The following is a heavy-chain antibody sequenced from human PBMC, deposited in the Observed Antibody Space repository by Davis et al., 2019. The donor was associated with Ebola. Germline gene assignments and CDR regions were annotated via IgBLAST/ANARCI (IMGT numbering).Heavy chain of an antibody. D-gene: IGHD6-19*01. CDR1: GYTFTSYA. CDR3: ARDRSGWYGYYDP. CDR2: INAGNGNT. J-gene: IGHJ5*02. V-gene: IGHV1-3*01. Sequence: AASVKVSCKASGYTFTSYAMHWVRQAPGQRLEWMGWINAGNGNTKYSQKFQGRVTITRDTSASTAYMELSSLRSEDTAVYYCARDRSGWYGYYDPWGQGTLVTVSS.